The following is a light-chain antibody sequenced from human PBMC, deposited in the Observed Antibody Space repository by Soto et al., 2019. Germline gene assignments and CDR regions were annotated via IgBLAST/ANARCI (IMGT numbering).Light chain of an antibody. V-gene: IGLV2-23*01. CDR1: SSDAGSYNL. CDR3: FSYAGSSIVI. CDR2: EGN. J-gene: IGLJ2*01. Sequence: QSALTQPASVSGSPGQSITISCTGASSDAGSYNLVSWYQQHPGKAPKLMIYEGNKRPSGVSNRFSGSKSGNTASLTISGLQAEDESDYYCFSYAGSSIVIFGGGTKLTVL.